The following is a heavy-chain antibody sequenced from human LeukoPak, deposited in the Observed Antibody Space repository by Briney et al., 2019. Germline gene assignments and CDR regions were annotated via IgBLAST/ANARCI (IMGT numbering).Heavy chain of an antibody. CDR2: INSDGYST. J-gene: IGHJ5*02. CDR1: GFTFSSYW. Sequence: GGSLRLSCAASGFTFSSYWMSWVRQAPGKGLVWVSRINSDGYSTSYADSVKGRFTISRDNAKNTVYLQMNSLRAEDTAVYYCARDRRGYSGYDPGWFDPWGQGTLVTVSS. V-gene: IGHV3-74*01. CDR3: ARDRRGYSGYDPGWFDP. D-gene: IGHD5-12*01.